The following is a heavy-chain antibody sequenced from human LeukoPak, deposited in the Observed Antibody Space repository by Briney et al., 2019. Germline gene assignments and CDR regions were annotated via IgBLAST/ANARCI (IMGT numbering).Heavy chain of an antibody. CDR3: EKRLLPNGGPYDD. Sequence: GGSLRLSCTGSGFTFSNSVMGWVRQAPGKGLAWVSDIDGSGGGTFYADSVRGRFTISRDNSKKTLSMQMNSLRAEDTGVYFCEKRLLPNGGPYDDWGQGTMVTVS. V-gene: IGHV3-23*01. J-gene: IGHJ1*01. D-gene: IGHD4-23*01. CDR1: GFTFSNSV. CDR2: IDGSGGGT.